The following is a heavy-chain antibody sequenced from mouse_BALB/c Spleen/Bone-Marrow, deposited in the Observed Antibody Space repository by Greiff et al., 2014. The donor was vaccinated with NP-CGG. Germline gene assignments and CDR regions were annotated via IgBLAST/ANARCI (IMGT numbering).Heavy chain of an antibody. V-gene: IGHV14-3*02. Sequence: VQLQQSGAELVKPGASVKLSCTASGFNIKDTYIHWVKRRPEQGLEWIGRIDPENGNIKYDPKFQVKATITADTSANTAYLQLSSLTSEDTAGDYCTIRGFDFWGQGTTLTVSS. CDR2: IDPENGNI. CDR1: GFNIKDTY. J-gene: IGHJ2*01. CDR3: TIRGFDF.